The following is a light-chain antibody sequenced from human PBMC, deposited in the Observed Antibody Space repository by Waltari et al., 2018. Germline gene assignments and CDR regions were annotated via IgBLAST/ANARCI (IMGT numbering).Light chain of an antibody. CDR3: LVWHSTTDHHGV. CDR1: NIGSKS. J-gene: IGLJ2*01. CDR2: YDS. V-gene: IGLV3-21*04. Sequence: SYVVTQSPSVSVAPGETARITCGGDNIGSKSVHWYQQRPGQAPVRVISYDSDRPSGMPERFSGSNSGNTATLTISWVEAEDEADYYCLVWHSTTDHHGVFGGGTKLTVL.